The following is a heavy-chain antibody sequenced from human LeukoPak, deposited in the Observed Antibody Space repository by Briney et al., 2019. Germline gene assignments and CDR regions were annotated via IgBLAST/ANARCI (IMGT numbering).Heavy chain of an antibody. CDR3: ARDPAATGSTAEDY. Sequence: GASVKVSCKASGYTFTGYYMHWVRQAPGQGLEWMGWINPNSGGTNYAQKFQGRVAMTRDTSISTVYMELSRLKSDDTAVYYRARDPAATGSTAEDYWGQGTLVTVSS. J-gene: IGHJ4*02. CDR1: GYTFTGYY. D-gene: IGHD6-13*01. CDR2: INPNSGGT. V-gene: IGHV1-2*02.